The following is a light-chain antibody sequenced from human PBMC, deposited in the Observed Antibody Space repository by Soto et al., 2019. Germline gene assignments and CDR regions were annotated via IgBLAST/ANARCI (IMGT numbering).Light chain of an antibody. Sequence: ESVLTQSPATLSLSPGERATLSCSASQSVSSYLAWYQQKPGQAPRLLIYDASNSATGIPARFSGSGSGTDFTLTISSLEPEDFAFYYCQQRSNWPLTFGGGTKVEIK. V-gene: IGKV3-11*01. CDR1: QSVSSY. CDR2: DAS. CDR3: QQRSNWPLT. J-gene: IGKJ4*01.